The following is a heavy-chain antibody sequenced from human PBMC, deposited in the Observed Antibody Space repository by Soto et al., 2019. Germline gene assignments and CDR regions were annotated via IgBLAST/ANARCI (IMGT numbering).Heavy chain of an antibody. CDR3: VILALGRFDF. CDR1: GFSFGSNS. CDR2: ISDTAHRI. D-gene: IGHD1-26*01. J-gene: IGHJ4*02. Sequence: EVQLLESGGGLVQPGGSLRLSCSACGFSFGSNSMAWVRQAPGKGLEWVASISDTAHRIFHADSQKGRFTISRDNTRDRLYLQMNSHRAEDTAFDYCVILALGRFDFSGQGPRVIVSS. V-gene: IGHV3-23*01.